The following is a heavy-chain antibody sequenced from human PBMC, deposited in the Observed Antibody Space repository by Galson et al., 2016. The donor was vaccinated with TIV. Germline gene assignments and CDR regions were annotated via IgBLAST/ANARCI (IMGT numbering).Heavy chain of an antibody. Sequence: SLRLSCAASGFTFSGYNMHWVRQAPGKGLEWVAVIAYDGSYKHYAGSVKGRFIVSRDNSKTTLDLQMNGLGAEDTALYYCAKEENSGYYPNDAFDFWGQGTMVTVS. J-gene: IGHJ3*01. CDR2: IAYDGSYK. V-gene: IGHV3-30*18. CDR1: GFTFSGYN. CDR3: AKEENSGYYPNDAFDF. D-gene: IGHD3-3*01.